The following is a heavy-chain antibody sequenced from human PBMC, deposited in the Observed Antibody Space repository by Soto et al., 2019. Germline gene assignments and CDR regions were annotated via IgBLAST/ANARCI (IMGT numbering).Heavy chain of an antibody. CDR1: GGSISRYY. J-gene: IGHJ6*02. CDR2: IFSSGST. D-gene: IGHD3-3*01. V-gene: IGHV4-59*01. Sequence: PSETLSLTCTVSGGSISRYYWSWIRQAAGRGLEWVGHIFSSGSTNYNPSLKSRVAISVDTSKNQVSLKLNAVTTADTAVYYCAREYYDFWSVSYSYYGLDVWGLGTTVTVS. CDR3: AREYYDFWSVSYSYYGLDV.